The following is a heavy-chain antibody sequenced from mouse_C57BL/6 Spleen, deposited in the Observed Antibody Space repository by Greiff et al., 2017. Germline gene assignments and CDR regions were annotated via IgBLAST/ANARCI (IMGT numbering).Heavy chain of an antibody. CDR3: ARGFTTVVANAMDY. Sequence: QVQLQQSGAELVRPGASVKLSCKASGYTFTDYYINWVKQRPGQGLEWIARIYPGSGNTYYNEKFKGKATLTAEKSSSTAYMQLSSLTSVDSAVYFCARGFTTVVANAMDYWGQGTSVTVSS. D-gene: IGHD1-1*01. J-gene: IGHJ4*01. V-gene: IGHV1-76*01. CDR1: GYTFTDYY. CDR2: IYPGSGNT.